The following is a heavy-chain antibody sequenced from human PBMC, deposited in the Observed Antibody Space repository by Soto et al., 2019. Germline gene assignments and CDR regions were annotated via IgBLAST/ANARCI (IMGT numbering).Heavy chain of an antibody. CDR3: ARREFWSGFDY. Sequence: SETLSLTSTVSGGSISSGDYYWSWIRQPPGKGLEWIGYIYYSGSTYYNPSLKSRVTISVDTSKNQFSLKLSSVTAADTAVYYCARREFWSGFDYWGQGTLVTVSS. V-gene: IGHV4-30-4*01. D-gene: IGHD3-3*01. CDR1: GGSISSGDYY. J-gene: IGHJ4*02. CDR2: IYYSGST.